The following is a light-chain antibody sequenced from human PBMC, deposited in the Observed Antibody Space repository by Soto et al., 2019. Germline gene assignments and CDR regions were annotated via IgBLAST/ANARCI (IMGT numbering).Light chain of an antibody. CDR1: QSVSSSY. CDR3: QQYNTSPRA. CDR2: GAS. J-gene: IGKJ1*01. V-gene: IGKV3-20*01. Sequence: EIVLTHSPGTLSLSPGERATLSCRASQSVSSSYLAWYQQKRGQAPRLLIYGASNRATGIPDRFSGSGSGTDFTLTISRLEPEDFAVYYCQQYNTSPRAFGQGTKVDIK.